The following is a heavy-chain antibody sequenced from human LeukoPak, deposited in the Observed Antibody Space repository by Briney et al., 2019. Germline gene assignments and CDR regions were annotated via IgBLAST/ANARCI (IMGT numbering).Heavy chain of an antibody. CDR3: ATVPGAVAGIYYYYYMDV. CDR2: INSDGSST. V-gene: IGHV3-74*01. Sequence: GGSLRLSCAASGFTFSSYWMHWVRQAPGKGLVWVSRINSDGSSTSYADSVKGRFTISRDNAKNTLYLQMNSLRAEDTAVYYCATVPGAVAGIYYYYYMDVWGKGTTVTVSS. J-gene: IGHJ6*03. D-gene: IGHD6-19*01. CDR1: GFTFSSYW.